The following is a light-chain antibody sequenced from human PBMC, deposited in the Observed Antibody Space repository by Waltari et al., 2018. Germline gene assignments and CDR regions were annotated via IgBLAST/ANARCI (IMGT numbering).Light chain of an antibody. J-gene: IGKJ1*01. V-gene: IGKV2-30*02. CDR2: KVS. Sequence: DVVLTQSPLSLPVTLGQPASISCSSCPSLVHSDGNIYLNWFQQRPGQSPRRLIYKVSNRDSGVPDRFSGSGSGTDFTLKISRVEAEDVGVYYCMQGTHWPPWTFGQGTKVEIK. CDR1: PSLVHSDGNIY. CDR3: MQGTHWPPWT.